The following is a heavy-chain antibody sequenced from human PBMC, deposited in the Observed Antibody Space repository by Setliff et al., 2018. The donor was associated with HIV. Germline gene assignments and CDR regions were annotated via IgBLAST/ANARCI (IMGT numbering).Heavy chain of an antibody. V-gene: IGHV1-18*01. CDR3: ARDRALEMATE. CDR2: ISAYNGNT. Sequence: ASVKVSCKASGYSFINYGISWVRQAPGQGLEWMGWISAYNGNTHYAQKLQGRVTITRDTSASTAYMELSSLRSEDTAVYYCARDRALEMATEWGQGTLVTVSS. D-gene: IGHD5-12*01. CDR1: GYSFINYG. J-gene: IGHJ4*02.